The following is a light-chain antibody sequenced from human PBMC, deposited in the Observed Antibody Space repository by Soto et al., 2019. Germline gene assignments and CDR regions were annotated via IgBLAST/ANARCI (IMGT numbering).Light chain of an antibody. CDR1: QSISTSS. CDR3: QQYDNSVWT. J-gene: IGKJ1*01. V-gene: IGKV3-20*01. Sequence: EIVLTQSPGTRSLSPGERATLNCRASQSISTSSLDWYRQKPGQAPRLLIYGAFHRETGIPDLFSRGGAGTDFTRTISRLEPEDVAVYYCQQYDNSVWTFGQGTKVDIK. CDR2: GAF.